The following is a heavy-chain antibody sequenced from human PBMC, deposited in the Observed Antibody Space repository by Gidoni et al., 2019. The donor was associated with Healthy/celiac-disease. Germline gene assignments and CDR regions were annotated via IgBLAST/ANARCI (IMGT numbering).Heavy chain of an antibody. Sequence: QVQLQQWGAGLLKPSETLSLTCAVYGGSFSGYYWSWIRQPPGEGLEWIGEINHSGSTNYNPSLKSRVTISVDTSKNQFSLKLSSVTAADTAVYYCARGAGSSGGSSSHWYFDLWGRGTLVTVSS. CDR1: GGSFSGYY. V-gene: IGHV4-34*01. D-gene: IGHD2-15*01. J-gene: IGHJ2*01. CDR3: ARGAGSSGGSSSHWYFDL. CDR2: INHSGST.